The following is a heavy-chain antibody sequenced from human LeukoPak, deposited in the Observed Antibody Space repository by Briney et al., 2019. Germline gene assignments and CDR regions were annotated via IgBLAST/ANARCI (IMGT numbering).Heavy chain of an antibody. Sequence: SETLSLTCTVSGGSLSGYYWSWIRQTPGKGLEWIGYIYSSGTTNYNRSLQSRVIISPDTPKNQFSLSVTSVTAADTAMYFCARRISSWNVYIDKWGQGIQVTVSS. CDR3: ARRISSWNVYIDK. D-gene: IGHD1-1*01. CDR2: IYSSGTT. V-gene: IGHV4-4*09. CDR1: GGSLSGYY. J-gene: IGHJ4*02.